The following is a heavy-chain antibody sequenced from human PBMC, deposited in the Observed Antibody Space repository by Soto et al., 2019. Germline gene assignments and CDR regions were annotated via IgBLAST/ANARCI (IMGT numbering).Heavy chain of an antibody. V-gene: IGHV3-9*02. J-gene: IGHJ4*02. CDR2: ISSNSDTI. D-gene: IGHD4-17*01. Sequence: DVQLVESGGGLVQPGRSLRLSCVASGFTADDYAMHWVRQAPGKGLEWVSGISSNSDTIDYADSVKGRFTISRDNAKNSLFLQMTSLRPEDTALYYCAKNMKWGGMTTIHYFDSWGQGTLVTVSS. CDR1: GFTADDYA. CDR3: AKNMKWGGMTTIHYFDS.